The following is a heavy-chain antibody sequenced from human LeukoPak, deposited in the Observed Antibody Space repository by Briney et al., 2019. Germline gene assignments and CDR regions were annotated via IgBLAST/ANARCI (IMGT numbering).Heavy chain of an antibody. CDR3: ARDQITMVRGVIIRGPFDY. CDR2: ISSSGSTI. J-gene: IGHJ4*02. V-gene: IGHV3-48*03. CDR1: GFTFSSYE. D-gene: IGHD3-10*01. Sequence: GGSLRLSCAASGFTFSSYEMNWVRQAPGKGLEWVSYISSSGSTIYYADSVKGRFTISRDNAKNSLYLQMNSLRAEDTAVYYCARDQITMVRGVIIRGPFDYWGQGTLVTVSS.